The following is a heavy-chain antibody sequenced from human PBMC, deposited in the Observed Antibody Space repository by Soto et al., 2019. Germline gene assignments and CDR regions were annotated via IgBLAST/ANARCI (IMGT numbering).Heavy chain of an antibody. CDR2: IIPVFGTA. J-gene: IGHJ6*02. CDR3: ARGDATKLGVTTYYGMDV. Sequence: QVQLVQSGAEVKKPGSSVKVSCKASGGSLTNYGVSWVRQAPGQGLEWMGGIIPVFGTANYEQKFQGRVTIAADESKSTVFMDLRSLRSEDTAGYYCARGDATKLGVTTYYGMDVWGQGTTVTVSS. D-gene: IGHD3-22*01. V-gene: IGHV1-69*12. CDR1: GGSLTNYG.